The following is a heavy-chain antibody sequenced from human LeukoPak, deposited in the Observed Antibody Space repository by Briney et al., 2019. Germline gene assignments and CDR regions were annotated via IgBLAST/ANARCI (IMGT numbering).Heavy chain of an antibody. CDR2: INTGNGNT. V-gene: IGHV1-3*04. CDR1: GYIFTSYP. J-gene: IGHJ4*02. D-gene: IGHD5-18*01. Sequence: EASVKVSCKASGYIFTSYPIHWVRQAPGRRLEWMGWINTGNGNTKYSQKFEGRVTVTRDTSATAAYMELSSLRSEDTAVYYCARDRAMADYWGQGTLVTVSS. CDR3: ARDRAMADY.